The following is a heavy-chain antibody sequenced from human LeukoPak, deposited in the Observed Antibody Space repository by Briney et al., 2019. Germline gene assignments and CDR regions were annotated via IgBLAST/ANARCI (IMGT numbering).Heavy chain of an antibody. Sequence: PSETLSLTCAVSGHSISSGYYWGWIRQPPGKGLEWFGSMSHNRGTYYNPSLKSRVTISMDTSKNQFSLRLSSVTAADTAVYYCASYYASGVSAYNYYGMDVWGQGTTVTVSS. CDR3: ASYYASGVSAYNYYGMDV. J-gene: IGHJ6*02. CDR2: MSHNRGT. D-gene: IGHD3-10*01. CDR1: GHSISSGYY. V-gene: IGHV4-38-2*01.